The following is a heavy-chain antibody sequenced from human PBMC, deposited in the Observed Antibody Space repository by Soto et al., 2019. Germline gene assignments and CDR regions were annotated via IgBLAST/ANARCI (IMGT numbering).Heavy chain of an antibody. CDR1: GFTFSSYD. CDR3: ARDRSSSYSYAMDL. CDR2: IGTAGDT. D-gene: IGHD3-10*01. J-gene: IGHJ6*02. V-gene: IGHV3-13*01. Sequence: PGGSLRLSCAASGFTFSSYDMHWVRQATGKGLEWVSAIGTAGDTYYPGSVKGRFTISRDSAKNKVYLQMNNLRGDDSALYFCARDRSSSYSYAMDLWGQGTTVTVSS.